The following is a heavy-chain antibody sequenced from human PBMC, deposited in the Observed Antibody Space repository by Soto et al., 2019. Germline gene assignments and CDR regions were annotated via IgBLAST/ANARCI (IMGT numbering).Heavy chain of an antibody. J-gene: IGHJ4*02. CDR1: GGSTSSGVYY. Sequence: PSETLSLTCTVSGGSTSSGVYYWSWIRQHPGKGLEWIGYIYYSGSTYYNPSLKSRVTISVDTSKNQFSLKLSSMTAADTAVYYCARERSHLFDYWGQGTLVTVSS. CDR3: ARERSHLFDY. V-gene: IGHV4-31*03. CDR2: IYYSGST.